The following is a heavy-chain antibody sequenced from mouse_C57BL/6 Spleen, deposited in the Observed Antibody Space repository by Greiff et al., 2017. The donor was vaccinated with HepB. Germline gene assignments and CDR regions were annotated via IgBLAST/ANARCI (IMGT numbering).Heavy chain of an antibody. V-gene: IGHV5-17*01. CDR2: ISSGSSTI. CDR3: ARTTVVAHYAMDD. J-gene: IGHJ4*01. Sequence: EVMLVESGGGLVKPGGSLKLSCAASGFTFSDYGMHWVRQAPEKGLEWVAYISSGSSTIYYADTVKGRFTISRDNAKNTLFLQMTSLRSEDTAMYYCARTTVVAHYAMDDWGQGTSVTVSS. CDR1: GFTFSDYG. D-gene: IGHD1-1*01.